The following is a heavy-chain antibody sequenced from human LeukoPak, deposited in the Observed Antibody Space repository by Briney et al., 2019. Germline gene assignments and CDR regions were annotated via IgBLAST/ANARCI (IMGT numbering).Heavy chain of an antibody. CDR2: IYSGGTT. CDR3: ARDLYDYGSY. Sequence: PGGSLRHSCAASAFTGGSTYMRWVPQAPGKGLEWVSVIYSGGTTYYADSVKGRFTISRDNSKNTLYLQMNSLRTEDTAVYYCARDLYDYGSYWGQGTLVTVSS. V-gene: IGHV3-66*01. D-gene: IGHD4/OR15-4a*01. J-gene: IGHJ4*02. CDR1: AFTGGSTY.